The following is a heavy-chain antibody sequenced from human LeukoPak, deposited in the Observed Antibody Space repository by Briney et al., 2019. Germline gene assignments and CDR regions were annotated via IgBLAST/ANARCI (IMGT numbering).Heavy chain of an antibody. V-gene: IGHV7-4-1*02. CDR1: GYTFTSYA. CDR2: INTNTGNP. D-gene: IGHD3-16*01. CDR3: ARVRLVYPYRPTYYMDV. Sequence: ASVKVCCKASGYTFTSYAMNWVRQAPGQGLEWMGWINTNTGNPTYAQGFTGRFVFSLDTSVSTAYLQISSLKAEDTAVYYCARVRLVYPYRPTYYMDVWGKGTTVTVSS. J-gene: IGHJ6*03.